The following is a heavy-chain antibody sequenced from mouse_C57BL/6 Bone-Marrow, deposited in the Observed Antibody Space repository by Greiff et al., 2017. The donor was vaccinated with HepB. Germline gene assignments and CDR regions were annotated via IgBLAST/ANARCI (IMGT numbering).Heavy chain of an antibody. D-gene: IGHD1-1*01. CDR1: GYAFSSSW. V-gene: IGHV1-82*01. J-gene: IGHJ1*03. Sequence: VQLVESGPELVKPGASVKISCKASGYAFSSSWMNRVKQRPGKGLEWIGRIYPGDGDTNYNGKFKGKATLTADKSSSTAYMQLSSLTSEDSAVYFCARRTTVVAKDWYFDVWGTGTTVTVSS. CDR3: ARRTTVVAKDWYFDV. CDR2: IYPGDGDT.